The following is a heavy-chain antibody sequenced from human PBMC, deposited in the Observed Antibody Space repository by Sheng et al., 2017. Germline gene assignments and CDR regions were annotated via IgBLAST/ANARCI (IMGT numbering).Heavy chain of an antibody. CDR1: GGSISSYY. Sequence: QVQLQESGPGLVEPSETLSLTCTVSGGSISSYYWSWIRQPPGKGLEWIGYIYYSGSTNYNPSLKSRVTISVDTSKNQFSLKLSSVTAADTAVYYCARDGVSSGWYIIGWFDPWGQGTLVTVSS. V-gene: IGHV4-59*01. J-gene: IGHJ5*02. CDR2: IYYSGST. D-gene: IGHD6-19*01. CDR3: ARDGVSSGWYIIGWFDP.